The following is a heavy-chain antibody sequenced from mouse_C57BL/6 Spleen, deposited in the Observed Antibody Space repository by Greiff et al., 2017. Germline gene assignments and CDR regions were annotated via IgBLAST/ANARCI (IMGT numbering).Heavy chain of an antibody. CDR2: ISYDGSN. V-gene: IGHV3-6*01. CDR3: ARGDSPSDY. Sequence: ESGPGLVKPSQSLSLTCSVTGYSITSGYYWNWIRQFPGNKLEWMGYISYDGSNNYNPSLKNRISITRDTSKNQFFLKLNSVTTEDTATYYCARGDSPSDYWGQGTTLTVSS. CDR1: GYSITSGYY. D-gene: IGHD2-4*01. J-gene: IGHJ2*01.